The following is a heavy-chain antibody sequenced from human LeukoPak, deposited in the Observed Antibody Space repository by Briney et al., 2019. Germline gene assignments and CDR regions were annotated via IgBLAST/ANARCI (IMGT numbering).Heavy chain of an antibody. CDR2: ISSGSDSI. D-gene: IGHD6-19*01. CDR3: ARVQRGIAVALDY. V-gene: IGHV3-48*04. Sequence: GGSLRLSCADSGFTFSSYGMNWVRQAPGKGLEWISYISSGSDSIYYIESVKGRFTISRDNVKNLLYLQMNSLRAEDTAVYYCARVQRGIAVALDYWGQGTLATVSS. J-gene: IGHJ4*02. CDR1: GFTFSSYG.